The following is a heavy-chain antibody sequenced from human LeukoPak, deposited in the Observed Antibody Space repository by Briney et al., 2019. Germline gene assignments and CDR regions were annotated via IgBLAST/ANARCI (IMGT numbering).Heavy chain of an antibody. D-gene: IGHD3-10*01. CDR2: IRSDGSNN. CDR1: GFTFSSYG. CDR3: ARDWGSGNSYYFDY. Sequence: GGSLRLSCAASGFTFSSYGMHWVRQAPGKGLEWMAVIRSDGSNNYYADSVKGRFTISRDNSKNTLYLQMNSLRAEDTAVYYCARDWGSGNSYYFDYWGQGTLVTASS. J-gene: IGHJ4*02. V-gene: IGHV3-33*01.